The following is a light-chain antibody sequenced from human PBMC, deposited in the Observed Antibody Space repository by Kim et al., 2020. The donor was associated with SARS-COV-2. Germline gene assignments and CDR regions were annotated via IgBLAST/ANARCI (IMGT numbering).Light chain of an antibody. CDR3: NSRDSSTNHPVV. CDR1: SLRSYY. Sequence: SSELTQDPAVSMALGQTVRITCQGDSLRSYYASWYQQKPGQAPVPVIYGKNNRPSGIPDRFSGSSSGNTASLTITGAQAEDEADYYCNSRDSSTNHPVVFGGGTQLTVL. J-gene: IGLJ2*01. V-gene: IGLV3-19*01. CDR2: GKN.